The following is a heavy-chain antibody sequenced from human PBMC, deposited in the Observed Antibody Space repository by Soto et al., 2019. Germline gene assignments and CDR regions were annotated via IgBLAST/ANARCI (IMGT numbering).Heavy chain of an antibody. J-gene: IGHJ6*02. D-gene: IGHD3-16*01. V-gene: IGHV3-72*01. CDR1: GFTGSDYY. CDR3: ARGSSRKPYAYYSCMTV. Sequence: GGSLRLSCSATGFTGSDYYIDWVRQAPGKGPGWVGRTKNKAKSYATEHAASVNGRCTTSRENSKNSLFLQINSLNTADTAVYYSARGSSRKPYAYYSCMTVWGQVTTVT. CDR2: TKNKAKSYAT.